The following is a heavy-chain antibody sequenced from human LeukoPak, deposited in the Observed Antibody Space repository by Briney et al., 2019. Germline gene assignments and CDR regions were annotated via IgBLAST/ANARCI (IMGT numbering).Heavy chain of an antibody. CDR1: GFSLSNSEVG. J-gene: IGHJ3*01. CDR3: ARTRSSGHYDAFDV. Sequence: KVSGPTLVKPSQTLTLTCSFSGFSLSNSEVGVGWIRQPPGKALEWPAVIHWDDDKRFSRSLKSRLTITKDTARNQVVLTLSNLDPVDTATYHCARTRSSGHYDAFDVWGQGTMVTVSS. D-gene: IGHD3-22*01. CDR2: IHWDDDK. V-gene: IGHV2-5*02.